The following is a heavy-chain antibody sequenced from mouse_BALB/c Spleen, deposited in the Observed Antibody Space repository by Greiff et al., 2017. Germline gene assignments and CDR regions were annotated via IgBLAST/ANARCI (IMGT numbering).Heavy chain of an antibody. CDR1: GYSFTSYW. CDR3: ARSQADYYFDY. V-gene: IGHV1S127*01. J-gene: IGHJ2*01. CDR2: IDPSDSET. D-gene: IGHD3-2*02. Sequence: QVQLQQSGPQLVRPGASVKISCKASGYSFTSYWMPWVKQRPGQGLEWIGMIDPSDSETRLNQKFKDKATLTVDKSSSTAYMQLSSPTSEDSAVYYCARSQADYYFDYWGQGTTLTVSS.